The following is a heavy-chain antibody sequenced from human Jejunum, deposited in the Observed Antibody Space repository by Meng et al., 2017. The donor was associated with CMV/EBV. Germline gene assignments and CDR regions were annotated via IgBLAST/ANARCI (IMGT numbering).Heavy chain of an antibody. V-gene: IGHV3-23*01. J-gene: IGHJ4*02. CDR3: AKNFYGSGSYY. CDR2: ISDSGRTT. D-gene: IGHD3-10*01. Sequence: AASGFTFSNYAMSWVPQAPGQGLQCVSAISDSGRTTDYADSVKGRFTISRDNSKNTLYLLMNSLRAEDTAVYYCAKNFYGSGSYYWGQGTLVTVSS. CDR1: GFTFSNYA.